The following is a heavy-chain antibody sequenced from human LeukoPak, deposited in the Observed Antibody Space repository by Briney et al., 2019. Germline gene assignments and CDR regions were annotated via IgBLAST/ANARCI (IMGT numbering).Heavy chain of an antibody. CDR2: INPSGGST. V-gene: IGHV1-46*01. D-gene: IGHD3-10*01. CDR1: GYTFTSYY. J-gene: IGHJ6*03. Sequence: ASVKVPCKASGYTFTSYYMHWVRQAPGQGLEWMGIINPSGGSTSYAQKFQGRVTMTRDTSTSTVYMELSSLRSEDTAVYYCARDRGFLWFGQDLYYYYYMDVWGKGTTVTVSS. CDR3: ARDRGFLWFGQDLYYYYYMDV.